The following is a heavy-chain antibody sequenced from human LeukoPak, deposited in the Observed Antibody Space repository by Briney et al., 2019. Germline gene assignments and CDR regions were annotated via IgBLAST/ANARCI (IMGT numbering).Heavy chain of an antibody. CDR3: ARDPYSGNPGDY. CDR1: GFTFSDYY. D-gene: IGHD1-26*01. CDR2: ISSSGSTI. Sequence: PGGSLRLSCAASGFTFSDYYMSWIRQDPGRGREWVLYISSSGSTIYYAESVKGRFTISRDNAKNSLYLQMNSLRAEDTAVYYCARDPYSGNPGDYWGQGTLVTVSS. V-gene: IGHV3-11*04. J-gene: IGHJ4*02.